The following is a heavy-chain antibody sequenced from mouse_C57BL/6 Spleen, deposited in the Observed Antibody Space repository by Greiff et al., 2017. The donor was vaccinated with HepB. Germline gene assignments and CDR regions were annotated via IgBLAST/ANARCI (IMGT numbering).Heavy chain of an antibody. Sequence: QVHVKQPGAELVMPGASVKLSCKASGYTFTSYWMHWVKQRPGQGLEWIGEIDPSDSYTNYNQKFKGKSTLTADKSSSTAYMQLSSLTSEDSAVYYCARWGYFDYWGQGTTLTVSS. V-gene: IGHV1-69*01. CDR3: ARWGYFDY. J-gene: IGHJ2*01. CDR2: IDPSDSYT. CDR1: GYTFTSYW.